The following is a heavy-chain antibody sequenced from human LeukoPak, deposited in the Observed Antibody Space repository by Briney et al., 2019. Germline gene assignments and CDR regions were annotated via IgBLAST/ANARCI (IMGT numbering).Heavy chain of an antibody. V-gene: IGHV3-7*01. D-gene: IGHD1-1*01. CDR2: IKQDGSGK. J-gene: IGHJ6*03. CDR3: ARPRPGYYTDV. CDR1: GFTFISSW. Sequence: PGPSLRLSCAASGFTFISSWMSWVRQAPGKGLEWVANIKQDGSGKYYVDSVKGRFTISRDNAKNSLYLQMNSLRAEDTAVYYCARPRPGYYTDVWGKGTTVTVSS.